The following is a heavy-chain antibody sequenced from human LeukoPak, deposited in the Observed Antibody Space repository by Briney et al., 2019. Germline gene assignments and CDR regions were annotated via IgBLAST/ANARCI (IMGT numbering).Heavy chain of an antibody. CDR2: IWLDGSNK. D-gene: IGHD3-10*01. CDR1: GFSFSTYG. J-gene: IGHJ2*01. V-gene: IGHV3-33*01. Sequence: GGSLRLSCEASGFSFSTYGMHWVRQAPGKGLEWVAFIWLDGSNKHYADSVKGRFTISRDNSKNTMYLQMDSLRAEDTAVYYCARVVSYYGSSYRLLDLWGRGTLVTVSS. CDR3: ARVVSYYGSSYRLLDL.